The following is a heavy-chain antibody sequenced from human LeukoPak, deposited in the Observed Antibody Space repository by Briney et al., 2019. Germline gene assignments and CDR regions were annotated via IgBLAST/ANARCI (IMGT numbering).Heavy chain of an antibody. J-gene: IGHJ5*02. CDR2: MYTSGST. CDR1: GGSISSYY. Sequence: PSETLSLTCTVSGGSISSYYWSWIRQPAGKGLEWIGRMYTSGSTNYNPSLKSRVTISVDKSKNQFSLKLSSVTAADTAVYYCARGAAAYWFDPWGQGTLVTVSS. V-gene: IGHV4-4*07. D-gene: IGHD2-2*01. CDR3: ARGAAAYWFDP.